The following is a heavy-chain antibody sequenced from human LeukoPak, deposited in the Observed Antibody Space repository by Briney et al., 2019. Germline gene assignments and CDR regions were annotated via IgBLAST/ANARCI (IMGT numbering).Heavy chain of an antibody. Sequence: SETLSLTCTVSGASFNSDDQYWNWIRQSPGKGLEWIVSIHPSGMLYNNPSLESRVTMSRDTSKNQSSLNLNSATAADTAVYFCSRGLDSRKFGYWGQGILVTVSS. CDR1: GASFNSDDQY. J-gene: IGHJ4*02. CDR2: IHPSGML. D-gene: IGHD3-22*01. V-gene: IGHV4-31*03. CDR3: SRGLDSRKFGY.